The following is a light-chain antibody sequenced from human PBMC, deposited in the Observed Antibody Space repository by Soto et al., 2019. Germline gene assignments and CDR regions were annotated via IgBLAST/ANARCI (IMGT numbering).Light chain of an antibody. V-gene: IGLV2-8*01. J-gene: IGLJ1*01. CDR1: SSDVGGYKY. CDR2: EVS. Sequence: QSVLTQPPSASGSPGQSVTISCTGTSSDVGGYKYVSWYQQHPGKVPKLMIYEVSKRPSGVPDRFSGSKSGNTASLTVSGLKAEDEADYYCSSYAGSNIDYVFGTGT. CDR3: SSYAGSNIDYV.